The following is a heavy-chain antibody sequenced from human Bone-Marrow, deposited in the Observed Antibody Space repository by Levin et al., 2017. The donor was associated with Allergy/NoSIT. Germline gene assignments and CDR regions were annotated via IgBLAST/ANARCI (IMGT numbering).Heavy chain of an antibody. CDR3: ARLLVPSAIIDS. D-gene: IGHD2-2*01. Sequence: PGGSLRLSCSVSGGSINSYHWSWIRQPPGKGLEWIGHIYNSGDIKNTPSLKSRVTISIDTSKNQFSLKVSSVTAADTAVYYCARLLVPSAIIDSWGQGTQVTVSS. CDR1: GGSINSYH. V-gene: IGHV4-59*01. CDR2: IYNSGDI. J-gene: IGHJ4*02.